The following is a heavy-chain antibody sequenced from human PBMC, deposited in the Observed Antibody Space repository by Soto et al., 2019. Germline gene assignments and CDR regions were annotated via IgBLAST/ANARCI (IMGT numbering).Heavy chain of an antibody. Sequence: QVQLVESGGGVVKPGGSLRLSCVASGFSFSDYYLHWIRQAPGKGLEWVSYLSTSSSYTNYADSVKGRFTISRDNARNSLYLQMSRLRSDDTAVYYCARDRDSMIRGVYQHWGQGALVIVSA. CDR1: GFSFSDYY. CDR2: LSTSSSYT. V-gene: IGHV3-11*05. J-gene: IGHJ1*01. CDR3: ARDRDSMIRGVYQH. D-gene: IGHD3-10*01.